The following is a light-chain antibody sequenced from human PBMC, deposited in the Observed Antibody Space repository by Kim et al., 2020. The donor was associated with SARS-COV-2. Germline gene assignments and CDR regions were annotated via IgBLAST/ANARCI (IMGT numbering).Light chain of an antibody. V-gene: IGKV1-39*01. Sequence: DSQMTQSPSSLSASVGDRVTITCRTSQDLNTYMNWYQHKPGKAPKLLIYAATTLQDGVPSRFSGNTSGTYFTLTINSLQPDDFATYYCQQSYDTPIVGQGTRLEIK. CDR2: AAT. J-gene: IGKJ5*01. CDR3: QQSYDTPI. CDR1: QDLNTY.